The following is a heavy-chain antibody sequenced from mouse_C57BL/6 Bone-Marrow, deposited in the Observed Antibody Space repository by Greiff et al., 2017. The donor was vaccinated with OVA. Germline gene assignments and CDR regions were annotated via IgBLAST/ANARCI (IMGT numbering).Heavy chain of an antibody. CDR1: GYTFTDYY. J-gene: IGHJ4*01. CDR2: INPNNGGT. D-gene: IGHD2-5*01. CDR3: ARVDCDYSNSYAMDY. V-gene: IGHV1-26*01. Sequence: VQLQQSGPELVKPGASVKISCKASGYTFTDYYMNWVKQSHGKSLEWIGDINPNNGGTSYNQKFKGKATLTVDKSSSTAYMEIRSLTSEDSAVYYGARVDCDYSNSYAMDYWGQGTSVTVSS.